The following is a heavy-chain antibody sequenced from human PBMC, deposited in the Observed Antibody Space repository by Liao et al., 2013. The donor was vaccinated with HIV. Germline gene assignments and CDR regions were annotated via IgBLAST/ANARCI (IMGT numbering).Heavy chain of an antibody. V-gene: IGHV4-39*07. CDR3: ARGREDGYYGSGSYYYSYMDV. CDR2: FYYGGNN. Sequence: QLRLQESGPGLVKPSETLSLNCTVSGGSISTSGFYWGWIRQSPGKGLEWLGNFYYGGNNDYNPSLKSRLVISADTSKNQFSLRLTSVTAADTAVYFCARGREDGYYGSGSYYYSYMDVWGKGTTVTVSS. J-gene: IGHJ6*03. D-gene: IGHD3-10*01. CDR1: GGSISTSGFY.